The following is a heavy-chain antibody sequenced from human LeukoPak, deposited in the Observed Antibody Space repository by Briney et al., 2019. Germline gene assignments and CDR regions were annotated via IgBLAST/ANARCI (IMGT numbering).Heavy chain of an antibody. Sequence: GGSLRLSCAASGFTFSSYAMTWVRQAPGKGLEWVSVIGRNGGDIQYADSVKGRFTISRDNSKNTLYLQMNSLRAEDTAVYYCAKYAPPTTVVARFFDYWGQGTLVTVSS. V-gene: IGHV3-23*01. CDR2: IGRNGGDI. CDR1: GFTFSSYA. J-gene: IGHJ4*02. D-gene: IGHD4-23*01. CDR3: AKYAPPTTVVARFFDY.